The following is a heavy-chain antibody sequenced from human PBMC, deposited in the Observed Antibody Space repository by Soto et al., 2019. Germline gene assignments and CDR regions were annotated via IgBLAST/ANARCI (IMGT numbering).Heavy chain of an antibody. CDR3: AKDDRALGIAVAGTFDY. V-gene: IGHV3-23*01. J-gene: IGHJ4*02. Sequence: EVQLLESGGGLVQPGGSLRLSCAASGFTFSSYAMSWVRQAPGKGLEWVSAISGSGGSTYYAGSVKGRFTISRDNSKNTLYLQMNSLRAEDTAVYYCAKDDRALGIAVAGTFDYWGQGTLVTVSS. CDR2: ISGSGGST. D-gene: IGHD6-19*01. CDR1: GFTFSSYA.